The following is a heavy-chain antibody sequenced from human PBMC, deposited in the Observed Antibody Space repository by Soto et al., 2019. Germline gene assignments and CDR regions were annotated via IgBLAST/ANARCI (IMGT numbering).Heavy chain of an antibody. CDR2: INHSGST. CDR1: GGSFSGYY. Sequence: QVQLQQWGAGLLKPSETLSLTCAVYGGSFSGYYWSWIRQPPGKGLEWIGEINHSGSTNYNPSLKSRVTISVDTSKNQFSLKLSSVTAADTAVYYCARVRITFGGVIVSFDHWGQGTLVTVSS. V-gene: IGHV4-34*01. D-gene: IGHD3-16*02. CDR3: ARVRITFGGVIVSFDH. J-gene: IGHJ4*02.